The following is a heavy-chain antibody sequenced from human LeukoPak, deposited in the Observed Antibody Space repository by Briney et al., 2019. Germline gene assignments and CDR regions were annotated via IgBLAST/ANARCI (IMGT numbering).Heavy chain of an antibody. CDR3: AKVNAYSGYDAFDI. D-gene: IGHD5-12*01. V-gene: IGHV3-23*01. Sequence: QPGGSLRLSCAASGFTFSTYAMTWVRQAPGKGLEWVSTISGSGKSTFYADSVKGRFTISRDNSKNTLYLQMNSLRAEDTAVYYCAKVNAYSGYDAFDIWGQGTMVTVSS. CDR1: GFTFSTYA. J-gene: IGHJ3*02. CDR2: ISGSGKST.